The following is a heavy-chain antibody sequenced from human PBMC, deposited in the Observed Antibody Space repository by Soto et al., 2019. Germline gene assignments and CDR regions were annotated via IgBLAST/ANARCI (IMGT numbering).Heavy chain of an antibody. CDR1: GYTFNTYG. CDR3: ARDPHEFWTSYWFDP. V-gene: IGHV1-18*01. CDR2: ISAYDGKT. J-gene: IGHJ5*02. D-gene: IGHD3-3*01. Sequence: GASVKVSCKTSGYTFNTYGINWVRQAPGQGLELMGWISAYDGKTTYAEKFQGRVTLTTDTYTSTAYMELRSLRSDDTAIYYCARDPHEFWTSYWFDPWGQGTPVTVSS.